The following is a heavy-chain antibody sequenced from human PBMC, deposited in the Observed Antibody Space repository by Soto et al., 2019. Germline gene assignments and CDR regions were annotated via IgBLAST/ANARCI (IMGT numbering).Heavy chain of an antibody. CDR3: AKGEVGDSSGWPFDYFDY. V-gene: IGHV3-23*01. D-gene: IGHD6-19*01. Sequence: EVQLLESGGGLVQPGGSLRLSCAASRFTFSSYAMTWVRQAPGKGLEWVSGITGSGINTYYADSVEGRFAISRDNSQNTLLLEMNSVRAEDTAGYYCAKGEVGDSSGWPFDYFDYGGQGTLVTVSS. CDR1: RFTFSSYA. J-gene: IGHJ4*02. CDR2: ITGSGINT.